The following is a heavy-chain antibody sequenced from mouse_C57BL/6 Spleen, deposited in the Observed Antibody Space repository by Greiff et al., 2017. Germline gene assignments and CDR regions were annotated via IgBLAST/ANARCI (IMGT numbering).Heavy chain of an antibody. J-gene: IGHJ2*01. D-gene: IGHD3-2*02. CDR3: ARSGSPDY. Sequence: QVQLQQSGAELVKPGASVKLSCKASGYTFTSYWMQWVKQRPGQGLEWIGEIDPSDSYTNYNQKFKGKATLTVDTSSSTAYMQLSSLTSEDSAVYYCARSGSPDYWGQGTTLTVSS. CDR1: GYTFTSYW. V-gene: IGHV1-50*01. CDR2: IDPSDSYT.